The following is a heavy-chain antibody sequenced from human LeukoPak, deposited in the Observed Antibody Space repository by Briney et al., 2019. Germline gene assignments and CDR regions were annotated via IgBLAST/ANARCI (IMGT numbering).Heavy chain of an antibody. CDR2: IRYDGSNK. CDR1: GFTFSSYG. J-gene: IGHJ4*02. CDR3: ARARGYSGYPSTGVFDY. V-gene: IGHV3-30*02. D-gene: IGHD5-12*01. Sequence: PGGSLRLSCAASGFTFSSYGMHWVRQAPGKGLEWVAFIRYDGSNKYYADSVKGRFTISRDNSKNTLYLQMNSLRAEDTAVYYCARARGYSGYPSTGVFDYWGQGTLVTVSS.